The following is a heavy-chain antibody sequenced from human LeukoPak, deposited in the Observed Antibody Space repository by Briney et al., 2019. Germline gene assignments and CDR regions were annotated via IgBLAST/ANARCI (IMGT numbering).Heavy chain of an antibody. CDR2: INPLSGGT. V-gene: IGHV1-2*02. CDR3: ARVVGLQDIVVVPAAVLFDY. J-gene: IGHJ4*02. D-gene: IGHD2-2*01. CDR1: GYTFSDYY. Sequence: GASVKVSCKASGYTFSDYYMHWVRQAPGQGLEWMGWINPLSGGTNYAQKFQGRVTMTRDTSISTAYMELSRLISGDTAVYYCARVVGLQDIVVVPAAVLFDYWGLGTLVTVSS.